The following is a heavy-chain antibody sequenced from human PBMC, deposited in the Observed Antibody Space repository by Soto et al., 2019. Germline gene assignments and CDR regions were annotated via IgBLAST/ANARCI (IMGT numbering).Heavy chain of an antibody. Sequence: SXTLSLTCAVYGGSFSGYYWSWIRQPPGKGLEWIGEINHSGSTNYNPSLKSRVTISVDTSKNQFSLKLSSVTAADTAVYYCATRPSRWWFDPWGQGTLVTVSS. V-gene: IGHV4-34*01. D-gene: IGHD6-13*01. J-gene: IGHJ5*02. CDR3: ATRPSRWWFDP. CDR2: INHSGST. CDR1: GGSFSGYY.